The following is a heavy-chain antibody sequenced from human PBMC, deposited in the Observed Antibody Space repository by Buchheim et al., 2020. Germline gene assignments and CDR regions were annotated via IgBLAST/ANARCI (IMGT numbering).Heavy chain of an antibody. V-gene: IGHV1-69*06. CDR2: IIPIEGTT. CDR1: GGTFSNYA. CDR3: ARTRAKQQLVKRNYNYYALDV. J-gene: IGHJ6*02. D-gene: IGHD6-13*01. Sequence: QVQLVQSGAEVKKPGSSVKVSCKASGGTFSNYAISWVRQAPGQGLECMGGIIPIEGTTNYAQKFQGRVTIIADKSTSTVYMELSSLRSEDTAVYFCARTRAKQQLVKRNYNYYALDVWGQGTT.